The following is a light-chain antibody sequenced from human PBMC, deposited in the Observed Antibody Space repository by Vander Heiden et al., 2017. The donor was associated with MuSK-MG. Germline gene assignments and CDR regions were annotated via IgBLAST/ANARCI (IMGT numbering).Light chain of an antibody. CDR2: GNT. CDR1: SSNIGSNT. V-gene: IGLV1-44*01. CDR3: AKWDDTLNGLV. Sequence: QSVLTQPPSASGAPGQRVTISCSGSSSNIGSNTVNWYQQLPGTAPKLLSYGNTQRPSGVPDRFSGSKSGPSASLAISGLQSEDESEDYCAKWDDTLNGLVFGGGTKLTVL. J-gene: IGLJ3*02.